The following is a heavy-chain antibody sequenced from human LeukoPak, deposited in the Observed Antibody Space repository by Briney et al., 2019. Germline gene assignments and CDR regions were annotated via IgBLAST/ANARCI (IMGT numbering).Heavy chain of an antibody. J-gene: IGHJ4*02. D-gene: IGHD4-17*01. CDR3: ARYDYGDYLFDY. CDR1: GFTFSSYS. V-gene: IGHV3-48*01. Sequence: PGGSLRLSCAASGFTFSSYSMNWVRQAPGKGLEWVSYISSSSSIIYYADSVKGRFTISRDNAKNSLYLQMNSLRAEDTAVYYCARYDYGDYLFDYWGQGTLVTVSS. CDR2: ISSSSSII.